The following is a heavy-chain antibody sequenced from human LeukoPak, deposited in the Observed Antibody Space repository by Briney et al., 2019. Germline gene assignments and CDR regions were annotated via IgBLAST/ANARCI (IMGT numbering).Heavy chain of an antibody. CDR2: ISWDGGST. CDR3: AKDISSYYGSGSPDY. D-gene: IGHD3-10*01. CDR1: GFTFDDYT. J-gene: IGHJ4*02. Sequence: GSLRLSCAASGFTFDDYTMHWVRQAPGKGLEWVSLISWDGGSTNYADSVKGRFTISRDNSKNSLYLQMNSLRTEDTALYYCAKDISSYYGSGSPDYWGQGTLVTVSS. V-gene: IGHV3-43*01.